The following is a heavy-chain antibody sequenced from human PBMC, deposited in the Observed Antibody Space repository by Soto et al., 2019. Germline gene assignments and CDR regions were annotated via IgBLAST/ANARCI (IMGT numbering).Heavy chain of an antibody. V-gene: IGHV3-33*01. Sequence: QVQLVESGGGVVQPGRSLRLSCAASGFTFSSFGMHWVRQGPGKGLEWVALIYYDGSNKYYADSVKGRFTISRDNSKSTLYLQMNSLRAEDTAVYYCARDPSRIAAAQRRDFWGHGTLVTVSS. J-gene: IGHJ4*01. CDR3: ARDPSRIAAAQRRDF. CDR2: IYYDGSNK. CDR1: GFTFSSFG. D-gene: IGHD6-13*01.